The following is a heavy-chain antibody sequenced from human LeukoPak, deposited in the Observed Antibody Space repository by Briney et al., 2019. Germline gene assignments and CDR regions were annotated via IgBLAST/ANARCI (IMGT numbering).Heavy chain of an antibody. V-gene: IGHV3-30*04. CDR3: ARGNGSTWMFDY. Sequence: GKSLRLSCAASGFTFSSYAMHWVRQAPGKGLEWVAFISYDGSNKYYADSVRGRFTISRDNSKNTVYLQMNSLRAEDTALYYCARGNGSTWMFDYWGQGTLVTVSS. CDR2: ISYDGSNK. D-gene: IGHD6-13*01. J-gene: IGHJ4*02. CDR1: GFTFSSYA.